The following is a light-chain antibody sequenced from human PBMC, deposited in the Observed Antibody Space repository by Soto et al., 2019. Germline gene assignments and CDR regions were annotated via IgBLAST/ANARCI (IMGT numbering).Light chain of an antibody. Sequence: QSVLTQPPSASGTPEQRVTISCSGSSSNIGSNYVYWHQQLPGMAPRLLIYRDNQRPSGVPDRFSGSKSGASASLAISGLRSEDEADYYCSAWDDSLSGHVVFGGGTKLTVL. CDR1: SSNIGSNY. CDR2: RDN. CDR3: SAWDDSLSGHVV. V-gene: IGLV1-47*01. J-gene: IGLJ2*01.